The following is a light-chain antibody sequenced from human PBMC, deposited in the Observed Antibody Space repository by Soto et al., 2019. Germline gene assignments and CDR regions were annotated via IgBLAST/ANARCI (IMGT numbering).Light chain of an antibody. J-gene: IGLJ2*01. CDR3: ATWDDSLRGPL. V-gene: IGLV1-47*01. CDR1: SSNIGSNY. CDR2: RNN. Sequence: QSVLTQPPSASGTPGQRVTISCSGSSSNIGSNYVYWYQQFPGTAPKLLICRNNQRPSGVADRASGSKSGTSASLAISGLRSEDEGDYYCATWDDSLRGPLFGGGTKLTVL.